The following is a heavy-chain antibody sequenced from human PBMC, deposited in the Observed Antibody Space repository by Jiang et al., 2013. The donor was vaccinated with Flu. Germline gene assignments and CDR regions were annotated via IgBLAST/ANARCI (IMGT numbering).Heavy chain of an antibody. V-gene: IGHV5-51*01. CDR1: GYSFTSYW. J-gene: IGHJ6*02. CDR3: ARSGRIEYSRRNYYYYGMDV. Sequence: GAEVKKPGESLKISCKGSGYSFTSYWIGWVRQMPGKGLEWMGIIYPGDSDTRYSPSFQGQVTISADKSISTAYLQWSSLKASDTAMYYCARSGRIEYSRRNYYYYGMDVWGQGTTVTVSS. CDR2: IYPGDSDT. D-gene: IGHD6-6*01.